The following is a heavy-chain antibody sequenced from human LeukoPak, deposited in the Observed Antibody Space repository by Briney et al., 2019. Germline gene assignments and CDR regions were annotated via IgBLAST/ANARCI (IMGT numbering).Heavy chain of an antibody. V-gene: IGHV3-9*03. Sequence: GGSLRLSCTASGFTFDDYAMHWVRQAPGKGLEWVSGISWNSGSIGYADSVKGRFTISRDNAKNSLYLQMNSLRAEDMALYYCAKDMGKSGSYGLDAFDIWGQGTMVTVSS. CDR2: ISWNSGSI. D-gene: IGHD1-26*01. CDR3: AKDMGKSGSYGLDAFDI. CDR1: GFTFDDYA. J-gene: IGHJ3*02.